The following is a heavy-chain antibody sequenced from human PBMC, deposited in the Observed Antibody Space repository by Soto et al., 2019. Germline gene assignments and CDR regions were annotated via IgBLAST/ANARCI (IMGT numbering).Heavy chain of an antibody. CDR1: GGTFSTFG. CDR3: ARTAPMDAGDKYYYDF. V-gene: IGHV1-69*13. Sequence: GASVKVSCKTSGGTFSTFGISWVRQAPGQGLEWMGGIIPFFGTAEYSQKFEDRITITADESTNTVYMDLRSLTSEDTAICYCARTAPMDAGDKYYYDFWGQGALVTVSS. D-gene: IGHD3-16*01. J-gene: IGHJ4*02. CDR2: IIPFFGTA.